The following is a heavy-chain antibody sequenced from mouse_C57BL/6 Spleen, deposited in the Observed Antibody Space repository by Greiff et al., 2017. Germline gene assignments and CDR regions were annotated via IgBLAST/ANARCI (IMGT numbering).Heavy chain of an antibody. CDR1: GFTFNDYY. CDR3: ARRGYGSSYLYFDV. D-gene: IGHD1-1*01. CDR2: IDPEDGDT. Sequence: EVQLQQSGAELVKPGASVKLSCTASGFTFNDYYMHWVKQRTEQGLEWIGRIDPEDGDTKYAPKFQGKATITADTASNTAYLQLSSLTSEDTAVYYCARRGYGSSYLYFDVWGTGTTVTVSS. V-gene: IGHV14-2*01. J-gene: IGHJ1*03.